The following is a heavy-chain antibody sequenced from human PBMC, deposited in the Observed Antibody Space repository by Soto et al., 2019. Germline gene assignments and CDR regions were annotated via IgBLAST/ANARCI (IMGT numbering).Heavy chain of an antibody. V-gene: IGHV1-69*13. CDR1: GGTFSSYA. J-gene: IGHJ6*02. Sequence: ASVKVSCKASGGTFSSYAISWVRQAPGQGLEWMGGIIPIFGTANYAQKFQGRVTITADESTSTAYMELGSLRSEDTAVYYCARELWGSGWYAQIYYYYYGMDVWGQGTTVTVSS. CDR3: ARELWGSGWYAQIYYYYYGMDV. D-gene: IGHD6-19*01. CDR2: IIPIFGTA.